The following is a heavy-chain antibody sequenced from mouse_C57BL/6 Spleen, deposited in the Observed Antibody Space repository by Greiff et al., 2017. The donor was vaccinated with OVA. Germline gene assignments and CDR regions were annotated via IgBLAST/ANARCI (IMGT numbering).Heavy chain of an antibody. V-gene: IGHV1-54*01. D-gene: IGHD1-1*01. CDR1: GYAFTNYL. CDR3: ARNYGSSYWYFDV. J-gene: IGHJ1*03. CDR2: INPGSGGT. Sequence: VQLQQSGAELVRPGTSVKVSCKASGYAFTNYLIEWVKQRPGQGLEWIGVINPGSGGTNYNEKFKGKATLTADKSSRTAYMQLSSLTSEDSAVYFCARNYGSSYWYFDVWGTGTTVTVSS.